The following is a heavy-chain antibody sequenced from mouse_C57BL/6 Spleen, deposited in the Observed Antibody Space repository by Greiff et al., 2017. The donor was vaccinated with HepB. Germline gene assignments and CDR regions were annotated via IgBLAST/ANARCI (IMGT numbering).Heavy chain of an antibody. D-gene: IGHD1-1*01. CDR3: ARSTTDWYFDV. CDR2: IYPGDGDT. CDR1: GYAFSSYW. Sequence: VQLQQSGAELVKPGASVKISCKASGYAFSSYWMNWVKQRPGKGLEWIGQIYPGDGDTKYNGKFKGKATLTADKSSSTAYMQLSSLTSADSAVYFCARSTTDWYFDVWGTGTTVTVSS. J-gene: IGHJ1*03. V-gene: IGHV1-80*01.